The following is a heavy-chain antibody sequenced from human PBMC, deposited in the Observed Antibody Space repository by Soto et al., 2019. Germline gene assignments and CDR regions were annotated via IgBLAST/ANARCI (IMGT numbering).Heavy chain of an antibody. CDR3: ARPPGYFSDWYYIDL. CDR1: GYTFIDYY. CDR2: ISPKSGGT. Sequence: QVQLVQSGAEVKKPGASVKVSCEASGYTFIDYYMHWVRQAPGHGFEWMGRISPKSGGTNYAQKFQGRVTMTWDTSLNTSYMELSSLMSEDTAVYYCARPPGYFSDWYYIDLCGQGTLVTVSS. V-gene: IGHV1-2*02. J-gene: IGHJ4*02. D-gene: IGHD6-19*01.